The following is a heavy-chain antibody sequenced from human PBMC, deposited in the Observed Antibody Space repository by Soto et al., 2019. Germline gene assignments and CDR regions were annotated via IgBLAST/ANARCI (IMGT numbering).Heavy chain of an antibody. CDR3: AVVVRQWLSTSDFHY. D-gene: IGHD2-21*01. Sequence: VQLVESGGGVVQPGRSLRLSCAASGFTFSDYAMHWVRQAPGKGLEWVAVVSHDGRNTHYADSVKGRFTISRDSSKKQVSLEMTTLSEEATAVDYCAVVVRQWLSTSDFHYWARGALVSVSS. CDR1: GFTFSDYA. CDR2: VSHDGRNT. V-gene: IGHV3-30*03. J-gene: IGHJ4*02.